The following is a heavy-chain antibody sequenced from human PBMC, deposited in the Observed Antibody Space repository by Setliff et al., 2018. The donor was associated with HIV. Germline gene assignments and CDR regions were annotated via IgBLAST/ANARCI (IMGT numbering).Heavy chain of an antibody. CDR2: IILLFGTP. J-gene: IGHJ6*02. CDR3: ARDLYYYDSSGYYPGNYYGMDV. CDR1: GGTFSSYA. V-gene: IGHV1-69*13. Sequence: ASVKVSCKASGGTFSSYAIRWVRQAPGQGLEWMGGIILLFGTPNYAQKFQGRVTITADESTSTAYMELSSLRSEDTAVYYCARDLYYYDSSGYYPGNYYGMDVWGQGTTVTVSS. D-gene: IGHD3-22*01.